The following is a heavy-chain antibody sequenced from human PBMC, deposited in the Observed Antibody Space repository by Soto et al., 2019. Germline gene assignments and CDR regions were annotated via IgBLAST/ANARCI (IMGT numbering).Heavy chain of an antibody. CDR1: GLTFSSYG. D-gene: IGHD3-22*01. CDR2: ISYDGSNK. Sequence: GGSLRLSCASSGLTFSSYGMHLVRQAPGKGLEWVAVISYDGSNKYYADSVKGRFTISRDNSKNTLYLQMNSLRAEDTAVYYCAKYYYDSSGYYPGAFDIWGQGTMVTVSS. J-gene: IGHJ3*02. V-gene: IGHV3-30*18. CDR3: AKYYYDSSGYYPGAFDI.